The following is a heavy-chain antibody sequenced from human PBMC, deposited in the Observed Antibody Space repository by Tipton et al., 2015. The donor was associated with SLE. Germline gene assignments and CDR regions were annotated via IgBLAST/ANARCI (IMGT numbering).Heavy chain of an antibody. V-gene: IGHV1-2*02. CDR3: AKNLGGDAP. CDR1: GSTFTGYW. Sequence: QLVQSGAEVKKPGASVRVSCKASGSTFTGYWLHWVRQAPGQGLEWMGWTNPDTGGTNYAQKFQGRVTMTRDTSITTAYLELSGLTSDDTAVYYCAKNLGGDAPWGQGTLVTVSS. J-gene: IGHJ5*02. CDR2: TNPDTGGT. D-gene: IGHD3-10*01.